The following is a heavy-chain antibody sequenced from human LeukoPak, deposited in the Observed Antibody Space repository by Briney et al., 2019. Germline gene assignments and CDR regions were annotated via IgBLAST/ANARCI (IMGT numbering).Heavy chain of an antibody. D-gene: IGHD5-18*01. CDR3: ARGGRYSYGY. CDR1: GGSISSGSYY. J-gene: IGHJ4*02. V-gene: IGHV4-61*02. Sequence: PPETLSLTCTVSGGSISSGSYYWSWIRQPAGKGLEWIGRIYTSGSTNYNPSLKSRATISVDTSKNQFSLKLSSVTAADTAVYYCARGGRYSYGYWGQGTLVTVSS. CDR2: IYTSGST.